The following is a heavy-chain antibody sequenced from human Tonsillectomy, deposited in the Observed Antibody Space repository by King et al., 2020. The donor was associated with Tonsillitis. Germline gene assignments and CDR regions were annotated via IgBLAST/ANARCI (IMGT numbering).Heavy chain of an antibody. Sequence: VQLVESGAEVKKPGASVKVSCKASGYTFTSYDINWVRQATGQGLEWMGWMNPASGNAGYAQKFHDRVTMTRNTSISTAYMELNSLRSEDTAVYYCARTAGTDYWGQGTLVTVSS. D-gene: IGHD6-19*01. CDR1: GYTFTSYD. CDR3: ARTAGTDY. CDR2: MNPASGNA. V-gene: IGHV1-8*02. J-gene: IGHJ4*02.